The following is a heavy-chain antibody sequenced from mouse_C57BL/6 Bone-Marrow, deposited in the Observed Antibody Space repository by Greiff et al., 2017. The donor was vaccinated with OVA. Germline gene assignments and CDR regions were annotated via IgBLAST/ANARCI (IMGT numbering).Heavy chain of an antibody. D-gene: IGHD1-1*01. CDR3: ARGNYGSRGDYAMDY. CDR1: GYAFSSYW. CDR2: IYHGDGDT. V-gene: IGHV1-80*01. Sequence: VQLQQSGAELVKPGASVKISCKASGYAFSSYWMNWVKQRPGKGLEWIGQIYHGDGDTNYNGKFKGKATLTADKSSSTAYMQLSSLTSEDSAVYFCARGNYGSRGDYAMDYWGQGTSVTVSS. J-gene: IGHJ4*01.